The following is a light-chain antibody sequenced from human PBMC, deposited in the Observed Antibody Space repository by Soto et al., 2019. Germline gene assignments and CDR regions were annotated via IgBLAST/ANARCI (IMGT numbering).Light chain of an antibody. CDR3: YSYAGSSTVA. J-gene: IGLJ2*01. Sequence: QSALTQPASVSGSPGQSITISCTGTSSDVGSYNLVSWYQHHPGKAPKLIIYKGSKRPSGVSNRFFGPKSGNTASLTISGLQAEDEADYYCYSYAGSSTVAFGGGTKLTVL. V-gene: IGLV2-23*01. CDR2: KGS. CDR1: SSDVGSYNL.